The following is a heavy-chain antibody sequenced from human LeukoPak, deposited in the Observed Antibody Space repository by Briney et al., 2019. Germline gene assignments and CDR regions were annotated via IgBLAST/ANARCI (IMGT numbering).Heavy chain of an antibody. Sequence: GASVMVSCKASGGTFSSYAISWVRQAPGQGLECMGRIIPIFGTANYAQKFQGRVTITTDESTSTAYMELSSLRSEDTAVYYCARGGYSSGWYYFDYWGQGTLVTVSS. CDR3: ARGGYSSGWYYFDY. V-gene: IGHV1-69*05. CDR2: IIPIFGTA. D-gene: IGHD6-19*01. J-gene: IGHJ4*02. CDR1: GGTFSSYA.